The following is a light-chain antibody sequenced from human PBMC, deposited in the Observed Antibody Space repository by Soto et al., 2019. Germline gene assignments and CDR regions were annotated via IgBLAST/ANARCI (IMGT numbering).Light chain of an antibody. CDR1: QNINNY. V-gene: IGKV1-39*01. Sequence: DIQMTQSPSSLSASVGDRVTITCRASQNINNYLNWYQQKPGKAPNLLIYAASSLQSGVPSRFSGSGSGTDFTLTISSLQPEDFATYYCQQSYSTPMYTFGQGTKLEI. CDR2: AAS. CDR3: QQSYSTPMYT. J-gene: IGKJ2*01.